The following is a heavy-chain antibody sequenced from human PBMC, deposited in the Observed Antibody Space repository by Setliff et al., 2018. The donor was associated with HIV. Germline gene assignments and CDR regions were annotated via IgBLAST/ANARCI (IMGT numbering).Heavy chain of an antibody. CDR3: ARGVTRDISGYYRDEYFQH. Sequence: ASVKVSCKASGYIFTSYGISWVRQAPGQGLEWMGWISNYNGNRNYAQKLQGRVTMTTDTSTSTAYMELRSLRSDDTAVYYCARGVTRDISGYYRDEYFQHWGQGTPVTVSS. V-gene: IGHV1-18*01. CDR1: GYIFTSYG. D-gene: IGHD3-22*01. CDR2: ISNYNGNR. J-gene: IGHJ1*01.